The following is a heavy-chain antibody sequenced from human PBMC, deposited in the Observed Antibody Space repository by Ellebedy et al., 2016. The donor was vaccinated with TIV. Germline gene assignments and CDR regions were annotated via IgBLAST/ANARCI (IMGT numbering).Heavy chain of an antibody. CDR2: ISAYNGNT. CDR3: ARDFPADAAAPLDS. D-gene: IGHD2-2*01. Sequence: AASVKVSCKASGYPFPNYGVSWVRHAPGQGLEWVGWISAYNGNTKYGQKFQGRISLTTDTSMGTAYMELRSLRSDDTGVYFCARDFPADAAAPLDSWGQGTRVTVSS. CDR1: GYPFPNYG. J-gene: IGHJ4*02. V-gene: IGHV1-18*04.